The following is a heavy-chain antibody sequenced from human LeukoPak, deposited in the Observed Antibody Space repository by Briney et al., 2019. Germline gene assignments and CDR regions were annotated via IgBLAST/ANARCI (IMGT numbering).Heavy chain of an antibody. V-gene: IGHV4-34*01. CDR1: GGSFSSYY. CDR3: ARQTGSGLFILP. J-gene: IGHJ4*02. D-gene: IGHD3/OR15-3a*01. CDR2: IYHIGST. Sequence: SETLSLTCAVYGGSFSSYYWNWIRQPPGKGLEWIGEIYHIGSTDYNPSLKSRVTISVDTSKNQFSLKLTSVTAADTAVYYCARQTGSGLFILPGGQGTLVTVSS.